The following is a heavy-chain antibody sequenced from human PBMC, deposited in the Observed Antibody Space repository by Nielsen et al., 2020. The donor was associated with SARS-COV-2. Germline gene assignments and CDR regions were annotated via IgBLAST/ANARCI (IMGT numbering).Heavy chain of an antibody. CDR2: IYYSGST. CDR1: GFTFSSYD. V-gene: IGHV4-59*12. Sequence: GSLRLSCAASGFTFSSYDMHWIRQPPGKGLEWIGNIYYSGSTYYNPSLKSRVTILVDTSKNQFSLKLSSVTAADTAVYYCARDPGYYGMDVWGQGTTVTVSS. J-gene: IGHJ6*02. CDR3: ARDPGYYGMDV.